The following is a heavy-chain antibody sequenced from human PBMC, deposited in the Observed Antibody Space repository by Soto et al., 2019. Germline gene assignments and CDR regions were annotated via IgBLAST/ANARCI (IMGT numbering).Heavy chain of an antibody. CDR2: ISGSGVRT. CDR1: GFTFSSYA. D-gene: IGHD3-10*01. Sequence: VQLLESGGGLVQPGGSLRLSCTASGFTFSSYAMNWVRQAPGKGLEWVSAISGSGVRTYYADSVKGRFTISRDNSENTLYLQMNSLRAEDTAVFYCAKPSSGSYYLIDYWGPGTLVTVSS. CDR3: AKPSSGSYYLIDY. V-gene: IGHV3-23*01. J-gene: IGHJ4*02.